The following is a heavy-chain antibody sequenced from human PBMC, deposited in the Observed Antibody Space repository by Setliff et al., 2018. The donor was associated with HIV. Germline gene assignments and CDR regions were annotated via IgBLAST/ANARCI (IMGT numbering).Heavy chain of an antibody. CDR3: ATKVHCTNGVCLDAFDT. CDR2: MNPNSGNT. J-gene: IGHJ3*02. V-gene: IGHV1-8*02. CDR1: GYTFSSYD. Sequence: ASVKVSCKASGYTFSSYDINWVRQATGQGLEWMGWMNPNSGNTGYAQKFQGRVTMTRDTSISTAHMELSRLRSDDTAVYYCATKVHCTNGVCLDAFDTWGQGTMVTVSS. D-gene: IGHD2-8*01.